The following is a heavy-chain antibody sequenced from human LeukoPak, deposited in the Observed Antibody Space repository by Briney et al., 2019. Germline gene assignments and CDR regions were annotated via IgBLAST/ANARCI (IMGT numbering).Heavy chain of an antibody. D-gene: IGHD7-27*01. J-gene: IGHJ3*02. CDR1: GYTFTSYG. V-gene: IGHV1-69*04. Sequence: GASVKVSCKASGYTFTSYGISWVRQAPGQGLEWMGRIIPILGIANYAQKFQGRVTITADKSTSTAYMELSSLRSEDTAVYYCAANNWGLGDSGEGGAFDIWGQGTMVTVSS. CDR3: AANNWGLGDSGEGGAFDI. CDR2: IIPILGIA.